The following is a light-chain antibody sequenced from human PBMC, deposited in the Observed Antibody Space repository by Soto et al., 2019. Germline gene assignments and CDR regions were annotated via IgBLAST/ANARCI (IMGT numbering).Light chain of an antibody. CDR3: SSYAGSNNFV. CDR1: SSDIGAYIY. CDR2: EVS. J-gene: IGLJ7*01. Sequence: QAVVTQPPSASGSPGQSVTISCTGTSSDIGAYIYVSWYQQHPGKAPKLMISEVSRRPSGVPERFSGSKSGNTASLTVSGLQADDEAHYYCSSYAGSNNFVFGTGTQLTVL. V-gene: IGLV2-8*01.